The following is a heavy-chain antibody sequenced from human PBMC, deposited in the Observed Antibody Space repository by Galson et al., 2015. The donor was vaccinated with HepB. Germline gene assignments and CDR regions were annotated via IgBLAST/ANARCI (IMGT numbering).Heavy chain of an antibody. CDR1: GFTFSSYA. V-gene: IGHV3-23*01. CDR2: ISGSGGST. J-gene: IGHJ2*01. Sequence: SLRLSCAASGFTFSSYAMSWVRQAPGQGLEWVSAISGSGGSTYYADSVKGRFTISRDNSKNTLYLQMNSLRAEDTAVYYCAKDPQEEIDWLFFHLNWYFDLWGRGTLVTVSS. CDR3: AKDPQEEIDWLFFHLNWYFDL. D-gene: IGHD3-9*01.